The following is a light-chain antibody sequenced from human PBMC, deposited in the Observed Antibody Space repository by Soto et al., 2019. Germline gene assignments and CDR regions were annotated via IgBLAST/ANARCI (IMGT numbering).Light chain of an antibody. J-gene: IGKJ2*01. CDR1: RDISRP. V-gene: IGKV1-27*01. CDR2: AAS. CDR3: QKYSRAPNT. Sequence: DVQMTQSPSSLSASVGDRVTITCRASRDISRPLAWYQQKPGKATKLLICAASTLHAGVQSRFSGSGSVTFFTLTINSLQPEAVATYYCQKYSRAPNTFGRGTRLEIK.